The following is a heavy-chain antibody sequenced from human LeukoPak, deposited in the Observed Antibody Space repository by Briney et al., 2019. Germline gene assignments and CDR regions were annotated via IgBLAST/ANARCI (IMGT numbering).Heavy chain of an antibody. D-gene: IGHD3-22*01. CDR2: IKQDGSEK. CDR3: ARAFYYYDSPFDY. J-gene: IGHJ4*02. CDR1: GFTVSSNY. V-gene: IGHV3-7*01. Sequence: GGSLRLSCAASGFTVSSNYMSWVRQAPGKGLEWVANIKQDGSEKYYVDSVKGRFTISRDNAKNSLYLQMNSLRAEDTAVYYCARAFYYYDSPFDYWGQGTLVTVSS.